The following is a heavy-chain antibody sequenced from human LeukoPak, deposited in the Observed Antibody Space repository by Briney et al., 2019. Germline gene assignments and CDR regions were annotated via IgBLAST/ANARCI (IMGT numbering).Heavy chain of an antibody. D-gene: IGHD3-9*01. J-gene: IGHJ4*02. Sequence: GGSLRLSCAASGFTFSSYAMHWVRQAPGKGLEWVAVISYDGSNKYYADSVKGRFTISRDNSKNTLYLQMNSLRAEDTAVYYCARDRDYDILTGPLDYWGQGTLVTVSS. V-gene: IGHV3-30*04. CDR3: ARDRDYDILTGPLDY. CDR1: GFTFSSYA. CDR2: ISYDGSNK.